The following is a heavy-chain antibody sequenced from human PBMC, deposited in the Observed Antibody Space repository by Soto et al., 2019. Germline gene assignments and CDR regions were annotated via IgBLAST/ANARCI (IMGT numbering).Heavy chain of an antibody. CDR2: FFYGVRT. Sequence: QVQLQQSGPGLLKPSETLSLTCTVSGGSISSPSYNWGWVRQPPGKGPEWIVSFFYGVRTHYSPSLESRLSISVDTARSQVSLILTSVTAADTAVYYCATVASTHFDSWGQGALVVVSS. CDR1: GGSISSPSYN. J-gene: IGHJ4*02. D-gene: IGHD1-1*01. V-gene: IGHV4-39*01. CDR3: ATVASTHFDS.